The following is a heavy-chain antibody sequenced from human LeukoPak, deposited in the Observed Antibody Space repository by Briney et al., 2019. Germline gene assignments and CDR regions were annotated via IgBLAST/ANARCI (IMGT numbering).Heavy chain of an antibody. CDR1: SGSISSSSYY. D-gene: IGHD6-13*01. Sequence: SETLSLTCTVSSGSISSSSYYWGWIRQPPGKGLEWIGSIYYSGSTYYNPSLKSRVTISVDTSKNQFSLKLSSVTAADTAVYYCARSPSTGSSSWYWSDREGEYYFDYWGQGTLVTVSS. CDR3: ARSPSTGSSSWYWSDREGEYYFDY. V-gene: IGHV4-39*01. J-gene: IGHJ4*02. CDR2: IYYSGST.